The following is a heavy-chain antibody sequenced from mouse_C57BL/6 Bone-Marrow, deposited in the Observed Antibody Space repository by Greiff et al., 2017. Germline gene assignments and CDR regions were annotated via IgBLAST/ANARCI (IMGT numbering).Heavy chain of an antibody. CDR2: ISSGGSYT. CDR3: ARRGYYGSIFYWYFDV. J-gene: IGHJ1*03. V-gene: IGHV5-6*02. D-gene: IGHD1-1*01. CDR1: GFTFSSYG. Sequence: EVKLEESGGDLVKPGGSLKLSCAASGFTFSSYGMSWVRQTPDKRLEWVATISSGGSYTYYPDSVKGRFTISRDNAKNTLYLQMSSLKSEDTAMYYCARRGYYGSIFYWYFDVWGTVTTVTVSS.